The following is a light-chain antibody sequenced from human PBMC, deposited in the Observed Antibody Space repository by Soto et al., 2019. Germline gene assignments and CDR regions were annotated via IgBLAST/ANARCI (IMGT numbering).Light chain of an antibody. CDR3: QQYGSSTWT. CDR2: GAS. CDR1: QSVSSSY. J-gene: IGKJ1*01. Sequence: EIVLTQSPGTLSLSPGERATLSCRASQSVSSSYLAWYQQKPGQAPRPLIYGASSRAIGIPDRFSGSGSGTDFTLTIRRLEPEDFAVYYCQQYGSSTWTCGHRTKVEIK. V-gene: IGKV3-20*01.